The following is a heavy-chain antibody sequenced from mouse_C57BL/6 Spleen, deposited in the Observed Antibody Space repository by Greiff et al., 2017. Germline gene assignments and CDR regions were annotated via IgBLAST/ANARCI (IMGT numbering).Heavy chain of an antibody. Sequence: QVQLQQSGAELARPGASVKLSCKASGYTFTSYGISWVMQRTGQGLEWIGEIYPRSGNTYYNETFKGKATLTADKSSSTAYMELRSLTSEDSAGYFSARGKDYDYDSRYYFGDWSQGTTLTVSS. CDR2: IYPRSGNT. V-gene: IGHV1-81*01. D-gene: IGHD2-4*01. CDR3: ARGKDYDYDSRYYFGD. CDR1: GYTFTSYG. J-gene: IGHJ2*01.